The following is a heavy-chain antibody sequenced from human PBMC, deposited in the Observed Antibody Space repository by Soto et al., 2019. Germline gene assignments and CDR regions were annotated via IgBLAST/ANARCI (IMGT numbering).Heavy chain of an antibody. CDR1: GFTFSTYA. CDR2: IRGTGGRP. J-gene: IGHJ4*02. D-gene: IGHD3-22*01. Sequence: GSLRLSCEASGFTFSTYAMNWVRQAPGKGLEWVSSIRGTGGRPYYADSVKGRFTLSRDNSKNTLYLQMDSLRVEDTAVYYCARGRSRDYYDSSGYRFDYWGQGTLVTVSS. CDR3: ARGRSRDYYDSSGYRFDY. V-gene: IGHV3-23*01.